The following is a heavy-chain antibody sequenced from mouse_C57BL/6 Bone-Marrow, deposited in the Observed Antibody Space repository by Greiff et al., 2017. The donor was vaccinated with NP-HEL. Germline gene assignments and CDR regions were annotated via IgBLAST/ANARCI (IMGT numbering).Heavy chain of an antibody. J-gene: IGHJ3*01. V-gene: IGHV1-39*01. Sequence: VQLQQSGPELVKPGASVKISCKASGYSFTDYNMNWVKQSNGKSLEWIGVINPNYGTTSYNQKFKGKATLTVDQSSSTAYMQLNSLTSEDSAVYYFARTYCCGSIYVSFAYWGQGTLVTVSA. CDR1: GYSFTDYN. CDR2: INPNYGTT. CDR3: ARTYCCGSIYVSFAY. D-gene: IGHD1-1*01.